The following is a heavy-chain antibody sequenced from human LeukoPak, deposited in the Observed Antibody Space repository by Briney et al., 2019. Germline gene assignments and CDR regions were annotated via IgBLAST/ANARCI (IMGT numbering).Heavy chain of an antibody. CDR2: IYYSGST. D-gene: IGHD4-17*01. CDR1: GGSISSYY. V-gene: IGHV4-59*01. CDR3: ARALTTVTTGPFDY. Sequence: SETLSLTCTVSGGSISSYYWSWIRQPPGKGLEWIGYIYYSGSTNYNPSPKSRVTISVDTSKNQFSLKLSSVTAADTAVYYCARALTTVTTGPFDYWGQGTLVTVSS. J-gene: IGHJ4*02.